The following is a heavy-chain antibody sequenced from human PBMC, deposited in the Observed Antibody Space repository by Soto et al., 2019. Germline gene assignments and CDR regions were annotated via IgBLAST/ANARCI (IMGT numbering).Heavy chain of an antibody. CDR3: ARARYYDFWTGFNPSAANYYYYGMDV. J-gene: IGHJ6*02. CDR2: MNPNSGNT. V-gene: IGHV1-18*01. CDR1: GYTFTSYD. D-gene: IGHD3-3*01. Sequence: GASVKVSCKASGYTFTSYDIDWVRQATGQGLEWMGWMNPNSGNTNYAQKLQGRVTMTTDTSTSTAYMELRSLRSDDTAVYYCARARYYDFWTGFNPSAANYYYYGMDVWGQGTTVTVSS.